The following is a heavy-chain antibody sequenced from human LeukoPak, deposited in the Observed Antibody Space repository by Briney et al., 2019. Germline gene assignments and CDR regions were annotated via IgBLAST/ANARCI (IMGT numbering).Heavy chain of an antibody. Sequence: PGGSLRLSCAASGFTFSSYSMNWVRQAPGKGLEWVSYISSRSSTIYYADSVKGRFTISRDNAKNSLYLQMNSLRAEDTAVYYCASRDSGSYYGDFDYWGQGTLVTVSS. J-gene: IGHJ4*02. CDR1: GFTFSSYS. V-gene: IGHV3-48*04. CDR2: ISSRSSTI. CDR3: ASRDSGSYYGDFDY. D-gene: IGHD1-26*01.